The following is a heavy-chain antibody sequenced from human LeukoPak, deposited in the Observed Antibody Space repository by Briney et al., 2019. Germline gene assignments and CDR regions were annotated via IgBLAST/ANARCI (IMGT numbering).Heavy chain of an antibody. Sequence: SETLSLTCTVSGGSISSYYWSWIRQPPGKGLEWIGYIYYSGSTNYNPSLKSRVTISVDTSKNQFSLKLSSVTAADTAVYYCARPRTVSSWYHNFDYWGQGTLVTVSS. CDR1: GGSISSYY. CDR3: ARPRTVSSWYHNFDY. J-gene: IGHJ4*02. V-gene: IGHV4-59*08. D-gene: IGHD6-13*01. CDR2: IYYSGST.